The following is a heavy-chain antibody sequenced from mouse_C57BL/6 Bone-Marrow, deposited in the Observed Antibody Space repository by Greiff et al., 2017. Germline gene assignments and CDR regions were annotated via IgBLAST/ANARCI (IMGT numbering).Heavy chain of an antibody. J-gene: IGHJ4*01. V-gene: IGHV1-64*01. Sequence: QAQLQQPGAELVKPGASVKLSCKASGYTFTSYWMHWVKQRPGQGLEWIGMIHPNSGSTNYNEKFKGKATLTVDKSSSTAYMQLSSLTSEDSAVYYCARGPVGDYFYAMDYWGQGTSVTVSS. CDR2: IHPNSGST. CDR1: GYTFTSYW. D-gene: IGHD2-4*01. CDR3: ARGPVGDYFYAMDY.